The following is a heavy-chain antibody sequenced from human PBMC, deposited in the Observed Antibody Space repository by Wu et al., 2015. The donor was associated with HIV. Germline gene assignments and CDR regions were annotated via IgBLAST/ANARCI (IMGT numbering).Heavy chain of an antibody. CDR1: GYTFTSYD. CDR3: AREASYYGSGSYYYFDY. D-gene: IGHD3-10*01. V-gene: IGHV1-8*01. J-gene: IGHJ4*02. CDR2: MNPNSGNT. Sequence: QVQLVQSGAEVKKPGASVKVSCKASGYTFTSYDINWVRQATGQGLEWMGWMNPNSGNTGYAQKFQGRVTITTDESTSTAYMELSSLRSEDTAVYYCAREASYYGSGSYYYFDYWGQGTLVTVSS.